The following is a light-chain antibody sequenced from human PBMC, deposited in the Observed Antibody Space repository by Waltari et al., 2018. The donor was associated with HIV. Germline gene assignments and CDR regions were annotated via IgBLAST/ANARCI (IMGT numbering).Light chain of an antibody. V-gene: IGLV3-19*01. Sequence: SSELTQDPAVSVAVGQTVIITCSGDSLRKNYARRYQQRPGQAPRIDFYGNDGRPSGIPDRFSGSSSGDTASLTITGTQAEDEADYYCNCRGNSGDEVLFGGGTHISVL. CDR1: SLRKNY. CDR2: GND. CDR3: NCRGNSGDEVL. J-gene: IGLJ2*01.